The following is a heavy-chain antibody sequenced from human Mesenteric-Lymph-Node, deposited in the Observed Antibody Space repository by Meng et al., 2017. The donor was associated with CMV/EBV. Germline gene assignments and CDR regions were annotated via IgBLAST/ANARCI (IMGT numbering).Heavy chain of an antibody. CDR3: TRDQAAAGRYGMDV. D-gene: IGHD6-13*01. V-gene: IGHV3-49*04. CDR2: IRSKAYGGTT. Sequence: GESLKISCTASGFTFGDYAMSWVRQAPGKGLEWVGFIRSKAYGGTTEYAASVKGRFTISRDDSKSITYPQMNSLKTEDTAVYYCTRDQAAAGRYGMDVWGQGTTVTVSS. J-gene: IGHJ6*02. CDR1: GFTFGDYA.